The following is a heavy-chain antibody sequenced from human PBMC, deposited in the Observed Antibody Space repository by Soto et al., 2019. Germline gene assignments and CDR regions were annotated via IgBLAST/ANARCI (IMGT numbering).Heavy chain of an antibody. CDR3: AKVNSWGTSWSTVDF. V-gene: IGHV3-30-3*01. Sequence: QVQLVESGGGVVQPGTSLRLSCAASGFTFSSCAMHWVRQAPGKGLEWVTIISYDGSDKYYADSVKGRFTISRDNSKKNLYLQMNSLRGEDTAVYYGAKVNSWGTSWSTVDFWGQGTLVTVSS. CDR1: GFTFSSCA. J-gene: IGHJ4*02. CDR2: ISYDGSDK. D-gene: IGHD6-13*01.